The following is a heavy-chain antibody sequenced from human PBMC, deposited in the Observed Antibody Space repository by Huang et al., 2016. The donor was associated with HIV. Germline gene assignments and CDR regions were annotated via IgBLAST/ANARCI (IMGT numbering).Heavy chain of an antibody. CDR1: GFDFSSYA. CDR2: ISKDGNNM. CDR3: ARGGILGTSWYRPFDY. Sequence: QVQLGESGGGVVQPEKSLRLSCAASGFDFSSYAMNWVRQAPGKVPQWVAVISKDGNNMYYSDSVKGRFIISRDNSKNTLYLQMNSLRGEDTAIYYCARGGILGTSWYRPFDYWGQGTLVTVSS. D-gene: IGHD6-13*01. J-gene: IGHJ4*02. V-gene: IGHV3-30-3*01.